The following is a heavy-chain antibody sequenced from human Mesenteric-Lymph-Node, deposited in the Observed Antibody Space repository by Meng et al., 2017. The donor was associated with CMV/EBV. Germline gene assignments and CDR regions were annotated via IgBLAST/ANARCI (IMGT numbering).Heavy chain of an antibody. V-gene: IGHV3-53*05. D-gene: IGHD2-2*02. J-gene: IGHJ6*02. CDR2: IYSGGST. Sequence: GGSLRLSCAASGFTVSSNYMSWVRQAPGKGLEWVSVIYSGGSTYYADSVKGRFTISRDNSKSTLFLQMNSLRAEDTSLYYCATSFYCSSTSCYKPDYYYYGMDVWGQGTTVTVSS. CDR1: GFTVSSNY. CDR3: ATSFYCSSTSCYKPDYYYYGMDV.